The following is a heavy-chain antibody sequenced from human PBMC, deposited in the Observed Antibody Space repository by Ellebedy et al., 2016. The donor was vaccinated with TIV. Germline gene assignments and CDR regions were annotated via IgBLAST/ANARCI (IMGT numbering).Heavy chain of an antibody. CDR1: GYSISTGYY. D-gene: IGHD2-15*01. J-gene: IGHJ4*02. CDR2: IYHTGNT. CDR3: ARAPGFAGYCSYSSCYGLDH. V-gene: IGHV4-38-2*02. Sequence: SGPTLVKPTQTLSLTCTVSGYSISTGYYWGWIRQPPGKGLEWIGIIYHTGNTYDNPSLNGRVTISVDPSKNQFSLKLTSVTAAETAVYYCARAPGFAGYCSYSSCYGLDHWGQGTLVTVSS.